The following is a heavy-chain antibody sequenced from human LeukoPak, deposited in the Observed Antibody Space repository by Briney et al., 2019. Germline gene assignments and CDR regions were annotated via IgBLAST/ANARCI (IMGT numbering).Heavy chain of an antibody. CDR2: ISYDGGKE. Sequence: GGSLRLSCTASGFTFSSYAMSWVRQAPGKGLEWVALISYDGGKEYYADSVKGGFTISRDNAKNSLYLQMNSLRAEDTAVYYCATYSSLNRREFQYWGQGTLLTVSS. V-gene: IGHV3-30-3*01. J-gene: IGHJ1*01. CDR1: GFTFSSYA. D-gene: IGHD3-22*01. CDR3: ATYSSLNRREFQY.